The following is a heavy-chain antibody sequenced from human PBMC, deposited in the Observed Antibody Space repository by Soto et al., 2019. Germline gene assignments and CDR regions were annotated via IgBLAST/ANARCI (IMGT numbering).Heavy chain of an antibody. CDR2: ISYDGSNK. CDR3: ARGGDFRSGSPPYYYYGMDV. D-gene: IGHD3-3*01. CDR1: GFTFSSYA. V-gene: IGHV3-30-3*01. Sequence: QVQLVESGGGVVQPGRSLRLSCAASGFTFSSYAMHWVRQAPGKGLEWVAVISYDGSNKYYADSVKGRFTISRDNSKNTRYLQMNSLRAEDTAVYYCARGGDFRSGSPPYYYYGMDVWGHGTTVTVSS. J-gene: IGHJ6*02.